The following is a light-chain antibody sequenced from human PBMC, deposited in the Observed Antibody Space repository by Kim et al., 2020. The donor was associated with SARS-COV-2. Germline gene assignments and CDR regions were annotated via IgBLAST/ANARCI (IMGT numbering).Light chain of an antibody. CDR1: TSDVAANKY. CDR2: EVT. V-gene: IGLV2-8*01. CDR3: SSYAGNNKVL. J-gene: IGLJ3*02. Sequence: QQATMTNTETTSDVAANKYVTWNHNHPSKAPKLMIYEVTTRPSGLPDRFSCSKSGNTDSLTVSGVQADDEADYYCSSYAGNNKVLFGGGTQLTVL.